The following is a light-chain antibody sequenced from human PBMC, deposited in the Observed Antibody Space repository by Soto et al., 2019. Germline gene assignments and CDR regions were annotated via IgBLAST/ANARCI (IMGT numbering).Light chain of an antibody. CDR2: GAS. CDR1: QSVGRS. J-gene: IGKJ2*01. Sequence: EIVLTQSPGTLSLSPGERAILSCRASQSVGRSLAWYQQKPGQPPRLVIYGASSRATGIPDRFSGSASGTDFTLTISRPEPEDFAVYYCQQYASSLYTFGQGTKLEI. V-gene: IGKV3-20*01. CDR3: QQYASSLYT.